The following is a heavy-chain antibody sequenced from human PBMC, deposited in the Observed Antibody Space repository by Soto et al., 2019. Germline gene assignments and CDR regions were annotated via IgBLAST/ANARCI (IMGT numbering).Heavy chain of an antibody. Sequence: QVQLVESGGGVVQPGRSLRLSCAASGFTFSSYGMHWVRQAPGKGLEWVAVISYDGSNKYHADSVKGRFTISRDNSKNTLYLQMNSLRAEDTAVYYCAKELDVLRFLEWSGVLDYWGQGTLVTVSS. J-gene: IGHJ4*02. CDR2: ISYDGSNK. V-gene: IGHV3-30*18. D-gene: IGHD3-3*01. CDR3: AKELDVLRFLEWSGVLDY. CDR1: GFTFSSYG.